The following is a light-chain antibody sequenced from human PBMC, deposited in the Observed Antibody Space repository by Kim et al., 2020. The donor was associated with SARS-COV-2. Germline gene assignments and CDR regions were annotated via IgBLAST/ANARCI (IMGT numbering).Light chain of an antibody. V-gene: IGLV1-44*01. CDR1: GSNIGSNP. CDR2: NNN. CDR3: AAWDDSLNAKV. Sequence: GQRVTISCSGSGSNIGSNPVEWYQQLPGTAPKLLIYNNNERPSGVPDRFSGSRSGTSASLAISGLHSADEADFYCAAWDDSLNAKVFGSGTKVTVL. J-gene: IGLJ1*01.